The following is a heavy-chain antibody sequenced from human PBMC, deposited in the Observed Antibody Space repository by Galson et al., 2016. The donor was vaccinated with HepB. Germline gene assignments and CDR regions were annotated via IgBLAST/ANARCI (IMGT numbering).Heavy chain of an antibody. CDR1: GYTFTSYY. Sequence: SVKVSCKASGYTFTSYYMHWVRQAPGQGLEWMGMINPSGGSTSYAQKFQGRVTMTRDTSTSTVYMELTSLRSEDTAVFYCARGRWLQSGPMFYFDYWGQGTLVTVSS. V-gene: IGHV1-46*01. D-gene: IGHD5-24*01. CDR2: INPSGGST. CDR3: ARGRWLQSGPMFYFDY. J-gene: IGHJ4*02.